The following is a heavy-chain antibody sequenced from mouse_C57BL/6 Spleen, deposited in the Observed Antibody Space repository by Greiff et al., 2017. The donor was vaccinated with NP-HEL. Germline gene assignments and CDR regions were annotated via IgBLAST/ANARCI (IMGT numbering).Heavy chain of an antibody. CDR1: GYTFTSYD. CDR2: IYPRAGST. J-gene: IGHJ4*01. CDR3: AGSSFYYYAMDY. Sequence: VQLQQSGPELVKPGASVKLSCKASGYTFTSYDINWVKQRPGQGLEWIGWIYPRAGSTKYNEKFKGKATLTVDTSSSTAYMELHSLTSEDSAVYFCAGSSFYYYAMDYWGQGTSVTVSS. D-gene: IGHD1-1*01. V-gene: IGHV1-85*01.